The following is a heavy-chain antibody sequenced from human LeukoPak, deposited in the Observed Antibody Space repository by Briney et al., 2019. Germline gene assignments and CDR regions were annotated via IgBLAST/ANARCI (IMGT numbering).Heavy chain of an antibody. D-gene: IGHD1-26*01. J-gene: IGHJ4*02. Sequence: GGSLRLSCAASGFTFSSYAMSWVRRAPGKGLEWVSEISGSGDRIYYADSVRGRFTISRDNSKNTLYLQMNSLRGEDTAVYYCAKDVSQWEPPDYWGQGTLVTVSS. CDR1: GFTFSSYA. CDR2: ISGSGDRI. V-gene: IGHV3-23*01. CDR3: AKDVSQWEPPDY.